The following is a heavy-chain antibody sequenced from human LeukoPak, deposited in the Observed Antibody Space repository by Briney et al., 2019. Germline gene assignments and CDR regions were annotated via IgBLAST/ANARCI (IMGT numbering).Heavy chain of an antibody. D-gene: IGHD1-1*01. V-gene: IGHV3-13*01. J-gene: IGHJ4*02. Sequence: QPGGSLRLSCAASGFTFSDYDMHWVRRATGKGLEWVSAIGTAGDTYYTGSVKGRFTISRENAKNSLYLQMNSLRAGDTAVYYCARVAKERVGGVYYFDYWGQGTLVTVSS. CDR2: IGTAGDT. CDR3: ARVAKERVGGVYYFDY. CDR1: GFTFSDYD.